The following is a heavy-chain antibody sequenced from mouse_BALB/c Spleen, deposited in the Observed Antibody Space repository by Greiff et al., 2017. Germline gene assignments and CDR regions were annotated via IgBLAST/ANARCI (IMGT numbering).Heavy chain of an antibody. D-gene: IGHD1-1*01. CDR3: ARSITTVVATGDY. CDR1: GYTFSSYW. J-gene: IGHJ2*01. V-gene: IGHV1-9*01. Sequence: VQLQQSGAELMKPGASVKISCKATGYTFSSYWIEWVKQRPGHGLEWIGEILPGSGSTNYNEKFKGQATFTADTSSNTAYMQLSSLTSEDSAVYYCARSITTVVATGDYWGQGTTLTVSS. CDR2: ILPGSGST.